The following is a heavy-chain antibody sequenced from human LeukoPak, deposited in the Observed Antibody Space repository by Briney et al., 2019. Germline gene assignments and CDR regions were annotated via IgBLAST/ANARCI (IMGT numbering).Heavy chain of an antibody. CDR2: ISAYNGNT. Sequence: ASVKVSCKASGYTFTSYGISWVRQAPGQGLERMGWISAYNGNTNYAQKLQGRVTMTTDTSTSTAYMELRSLRSDDTAVYYCASWPADYSSSWYQIDYWGQGTLVTVSS. CDR3: ASWPADYSSSWYQIDY. V-gene: IGHV1-18*01. J-gene: IGHJ4*02. CDR1: GYTFTSYG. D-gene: IGHD6-13*01.